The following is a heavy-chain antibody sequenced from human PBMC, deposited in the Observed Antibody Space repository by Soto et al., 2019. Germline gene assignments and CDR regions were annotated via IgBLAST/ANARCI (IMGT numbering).Heavy chain of an antibody. Sequence: PSETLSLTCTVSGGSISGHFWSWIRQPPGKGLEWIGYIYYSGSTKYNPSLKSRVTISVETSKKQFSLNLTSVSAADTAVYYCAREVAAMGSWYFDYWGKGTLVTLSS. CDR1: GGSISGHF. V-gene: IGHV4-59*11. D-gene: IGHD5-18*01. J-gene: IGHJ4*02. CDR3: AREVAAMGSWYFDY. CDR2: IYYSGST.